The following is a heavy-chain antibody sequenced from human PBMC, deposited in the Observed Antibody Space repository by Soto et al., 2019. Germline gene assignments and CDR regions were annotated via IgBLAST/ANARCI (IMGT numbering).Heavy chain of an antibody. CDR2: MNPNSGNT. Sequence: GASVKVSCKASGYTFTSYDINWLRQATGQGLEWMGWMNPNSGNTGYAQKFQGRVTMTRNTSISTAYMELSSLRSEDTAVYYCARDRYYYYGMDVWGQGTTVTVSS. CDR1: GYTFTSYD. J-gene: IGHJ6*02. V-gene: IGHV1-8*01. CDR3: ARDRYYYYGMDV.